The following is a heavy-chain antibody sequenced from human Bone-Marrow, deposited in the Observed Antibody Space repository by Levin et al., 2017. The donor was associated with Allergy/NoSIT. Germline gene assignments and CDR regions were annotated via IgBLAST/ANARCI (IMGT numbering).Heavy chain of an antibody. CDR2: IHHSGST. CDR1: GGSISSGNW. J-gene: IGHJ4*02. D-gene: IGHD7-27*01. V-gene: IGHV4-4*02. CDR3: ARSGDRLFDY. Sequence: PSETLSLTCAVSGGSISSGNWFSWIRQPPGKGLEWIGEIHHSGSTNYNPSLKSRVTISVDKSKNQFSLKLSSVTAADTAVYYCARSGDRLFDYWGQGTLVTVSS.